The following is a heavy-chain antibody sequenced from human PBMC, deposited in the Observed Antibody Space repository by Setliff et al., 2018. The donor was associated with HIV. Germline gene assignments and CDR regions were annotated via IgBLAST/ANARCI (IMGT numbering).Heavy chain of an antibody. CDR3: ARGVDSYMDV. Sequence: GGSLRLSCAASGFAFSTFDMSWVRQAPGKGLEWVSAVGVGGGATYYADSVRGRFAVSRDDSKNTLYLERSGLRAEDTAVYYCARGVDSYMDVWGKGTTVTVSS. V-gene: IGHV3-23*01. J-gene: IGHJ6*03. CDR1: GFAFSTFD. CDR2: VGVGGGAT. D-gene: IGHD5-12*01.